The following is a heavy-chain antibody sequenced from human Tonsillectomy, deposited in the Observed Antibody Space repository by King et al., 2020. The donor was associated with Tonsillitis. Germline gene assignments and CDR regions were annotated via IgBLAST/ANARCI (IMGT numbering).Heavy chain of an antibody. J-gene: IGHJ6*02. CDR2: ISYDGSNK. D-gene: IGHD6-13*01. V-gene: IGHV3-33*05. CDR1: GFIFSTYG. Sequence: VQLVESGGGVVQPGRSLRLSCAASGFIFSTYGMHWVRQAPGKGLEWVAVISYDGSNKYYADSVKGRFTISRDNSKNTLYLQMNSLRAEDTAVYYCARVGSAAGPIYYYYYDMDVWGQGTTVTVSS. CDR3: ARVGSAAGPIYYYYYDMDV.